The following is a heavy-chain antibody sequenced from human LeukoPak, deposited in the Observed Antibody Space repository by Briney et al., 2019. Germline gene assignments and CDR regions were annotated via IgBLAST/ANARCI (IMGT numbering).Heavy chain of an antibody. CDR2: IYYSGST. CDR3: ARSTPLPVGAFDI. J-gene: IGHJ3*02. CDR1: GGSISSYY. V-gene: IGHV4-59*01. Sequence: NTSETLSLTCTVSGGSISSYYWSWIRQPPGKGLEWIGYIYYSGSTNYNPSLKSRVTISVDTSKNQFSLKLSTVTAADTAVYYCARSTPLPVGAFDIWGQGTMVTVSS. D-gene: IGHD1-26*01.